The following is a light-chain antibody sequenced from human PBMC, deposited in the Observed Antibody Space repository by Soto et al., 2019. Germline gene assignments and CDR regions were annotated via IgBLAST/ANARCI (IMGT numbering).Light chain of an antibody. J-gene: IGLJ2*01. CDR1: SSDVGGYNY. CDR3: SSYKSSSTLV. CDR2: DVS. Sequence: QSALTQPASVSGSPGQSITISCTGTSSDVGGYNYVSWYQQHPGKAPKLMIYDVSNRPSGVSNRFSGSKSGNTASLTISGLQAEHEAAHLCSSYKSSSTLVFGGGTKLTVL. V-gene: IGLV2-14*03.